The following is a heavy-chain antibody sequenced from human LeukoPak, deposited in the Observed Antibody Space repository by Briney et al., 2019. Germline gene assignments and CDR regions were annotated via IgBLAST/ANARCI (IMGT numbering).Heavy chain of an antibody. CDR2: ISAYNGNT. V-gene: IGHV1-18*01. D-gene: IGHD2-15*01. J-gene: IGHJ4*02. CDR1: GYTFTSYG. Sequence: ASVKASCKASGYTFTSYGISWVRQAPGQGLEWMGWISAYNGNTNYAQKLQGRVTMTTDTSTSTAYMELRSLRSDDTAVYYCARDLGYCSGGSCLLSYYDSSGYSPFDYWGQGTLVTVSS. CDR3: ARDLGYCSGGSCLLSYYDSSGYSPFDY.